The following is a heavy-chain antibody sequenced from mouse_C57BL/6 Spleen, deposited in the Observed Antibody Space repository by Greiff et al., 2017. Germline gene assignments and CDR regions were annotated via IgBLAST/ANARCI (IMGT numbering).Heavy chain of an antibody. CDR2: IDPEDGET. D-gene: IGHD4-1*01. J-gene: IGHJ2*01. CDR3: VLGREFDD. Sequence: VQLKQSGAELVKPGASVKLSCTASGFNIKDYYMHWVKQRTEQGLEWIGRIDPEDGETTYAPKFQGKATISADTSSNTAYLQLSSLTSADTAVYYCVLGREFDDWGKGTTLTVSS. CDR1: GFNIKDYY. V-gene: IGHV14-2*01.